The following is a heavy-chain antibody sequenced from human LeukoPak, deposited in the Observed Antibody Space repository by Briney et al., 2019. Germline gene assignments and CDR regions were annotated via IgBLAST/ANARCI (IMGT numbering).Heavy chain of an antibody. Sequence: GGSLRLSCAASGFTFSSYAMHWVRQAPGKGLEWVSTITSIADSTYYADSVKGRFTISRDNSKNTLSLQMNSLRAEDTAVYYCARDFLHLGGWGQGTMVTVSS. CDR2: ITSIADST. V-gene: IGHV3-23*01. CDR1: GFTFSSYA. CDR3: ARDFLHLGG. J-gene: IGHJ3*01. D-gene: IGHD3-16*01.